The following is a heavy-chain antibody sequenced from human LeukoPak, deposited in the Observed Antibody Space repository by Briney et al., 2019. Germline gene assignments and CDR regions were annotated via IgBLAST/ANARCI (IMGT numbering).Heavy chain of an antibody. J-gene: IGHJ6*03. Sequence: SQTLSLTCTVSGGSISSGSYYWSWIRQPAGKGLEWIGRIYTSGSTNYNPSLKSRVTISVDTSKNQFSLKLSSVTAADTAVYYCARDSRYSDTSGYYYSHYYMDVWGKGTTVTVSS. CDR1: GGSISSGSYY. D-gene: IGHD3-22*01. CDR2: IYTSGST. CDR3: ARDSRYSDTSGYYYSHYYMDV. V-gene: IGHV4-61*02.